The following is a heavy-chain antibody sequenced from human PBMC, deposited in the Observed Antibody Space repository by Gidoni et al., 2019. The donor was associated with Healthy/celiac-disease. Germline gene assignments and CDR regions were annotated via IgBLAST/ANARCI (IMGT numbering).Heavy chain of an antibody. Sequence: VQLLESGGGLVQPGGSLRLSCAASGFTFSSYALSWVRQAPGKGLEWLSDISGRGGSTYYADSVKGRFTISRDNSKNTLYLQMNSLRAEDTAVYDCAKDTDGDYSYFDYWGQGTLVTVSS. J-gene: IGHJ4*02. V-gene: IGHV3-23*01. CDR2: ISGRGGST. CDR3: AKDTDGDYSYFDY. CDR1: GFTFSSYA. D-gene: IGHD4-17*01.